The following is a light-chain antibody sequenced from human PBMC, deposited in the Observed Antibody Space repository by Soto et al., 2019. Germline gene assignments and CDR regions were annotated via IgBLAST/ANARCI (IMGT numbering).Light chain of an antibody. V-gene: IGLV2-8*01. CDR3: SSYAGSNNYV. CDR1: SSDIGGYNY. CDR2: EVN. Sequence: QSVLTQPPSASGSPGQSVTISCTGTSSDIGGYNYVSWYQQHPVNGPKLMIYEVNQRPSGVPDRFSGSKSGNTASLTVAGLQAEDEADYYCSSYAGSNNYVFGTGTKLTVL. J-gene: IGLJ1*01.